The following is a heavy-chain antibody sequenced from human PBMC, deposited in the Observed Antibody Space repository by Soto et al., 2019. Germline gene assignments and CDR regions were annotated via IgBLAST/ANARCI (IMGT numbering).Heavy chain of an antibody. CDR2: IYHSGST. J-gene: IGHJ4*02. CDR1: GGSISSGVYS. Sequence: PSETLSLTCAVSGGSISSGVYSWIWIRQPPGKVLDWIGYIYHSGSTYYNPSLKSRVTISVDRSKNQFSLKLSSVTAADTAVYYCARALYYYDSSGQLLPSPFFDYWGQGTLVTVSS. D-gene: IGHD3-22*01. CDR3: ARALYYYDSSGQLLPSPFFDY. V-gene: IGHV4-30-2*01.